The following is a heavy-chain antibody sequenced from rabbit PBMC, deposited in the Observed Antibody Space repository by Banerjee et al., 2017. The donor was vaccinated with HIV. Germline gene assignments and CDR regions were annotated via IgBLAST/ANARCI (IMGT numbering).Heavy chain of an antibody. J-gene: IGHJ4*01. CDR3: ARDLAGVIGWNFDL. V-gene: IGHV1S45*01. CDR2: INTSSGNI. D-gene: IGHD4-1*01. CDR1: GFDFSSDA. Sequence: QEQLEESGGGLVQPEGSLTLTCKASGFDFSSDAMCWVRQAPGKGLEWIACINTSSGNIVYATWAKGRFTISKTSWTTVTLQMTSLTAADTATYFCARDLAGVIGWNFDLWGPGTLVTVS.